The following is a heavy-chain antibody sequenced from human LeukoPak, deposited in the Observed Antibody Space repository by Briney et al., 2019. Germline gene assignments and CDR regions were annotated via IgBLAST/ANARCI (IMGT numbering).Heavy chain of an antibody. V-gene: IGHV3-7*01. CDR1: GFTFSTYW. CDR2: INQDGSGK. CDR3: ARGVSGEP. J-gene: IGHJ5*02. Sequence: GGSLRLSCAASGFTFSTYWMSWVRQAPGKGLEWVANINQDGSGKYFVDSVKGRFTISRDNAKNSLYLQMNSLRAEDTAVYYCARGVSGEPWGQGTLVTVSS. D-gene: IGHD1-14*01.